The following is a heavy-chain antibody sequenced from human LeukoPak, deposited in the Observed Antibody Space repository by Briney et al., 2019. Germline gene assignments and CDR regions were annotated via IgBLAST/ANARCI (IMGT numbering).Heavy chain of an antibody. CDR3: VKNQGTTGTTVADY. D-gene: IGHD1-1*01. CDR1: GFTFSNYG. V-gene: IGHV3-23*01. J-gene: IGHJ4*01. CDR2: IRGSGGGT. Sequence: GESLRLSCAASGFTFSNYGMSWVRQAPRKGLEGVSVIRGSGGGTYYAHSVKGRFTISRDNSNNTVYLQMNSLRAEDTAVYSCVKNQGTTGTTVADYWGHGTLVTVSS.